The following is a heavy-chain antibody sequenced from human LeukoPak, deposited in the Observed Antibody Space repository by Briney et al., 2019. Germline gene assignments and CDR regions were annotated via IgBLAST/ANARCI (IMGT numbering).Heavy chain of an antibody. J-gene: IGHJ4*02. CDR3: ARAPEGYTVVTIFDF. D-gene: IGHD4-23*01. Sequence: PRGSLRLSCAASGFTFSNYWMSWVRQAPGEGLEWVANIKQDGSEKYYVDSVKGRFTISRDNAKNSLYLQMNSLRAEDTAVYYCARAPEGYTVVTIFDFWGLGTLVTVSS. CDR2: IKQDGSEK. V-gene: IGHV3-7*05. CDR1: GFTFSNYW.